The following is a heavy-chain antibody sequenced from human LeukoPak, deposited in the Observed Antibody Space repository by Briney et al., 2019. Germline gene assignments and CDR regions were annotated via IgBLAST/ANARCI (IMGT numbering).Heavy chain of an antibody. CDR1: KFTFSSYA. V-gene: IGHV3-23*01. Sequence: GGSLRLSCAASKFTFSSYAMSWVRQAPGKGLEWVSAISESGDTTYYADSVKGRFTISRDNSKNTLFLQMNSLRAEDTAVYYCAREMTTVTYAFDIWGQGTMVTVSS. J-gene: IGHJ3*02. D-gene: IGHD4-17*01. CDR3: AREMTTVTYAFDI. CDR2: ISESGDTT.